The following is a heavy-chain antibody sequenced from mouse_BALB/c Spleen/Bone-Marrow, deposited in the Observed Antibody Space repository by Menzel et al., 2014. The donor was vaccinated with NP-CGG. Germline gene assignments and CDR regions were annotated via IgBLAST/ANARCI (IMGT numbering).Heavy chain of an antibody. J-gene: IGHJ2*01. Sequence: DVQLVESGGGLVKPGGSLKLSCAASGFTFSSNGMSWVRQTPEKRLEWVATISGGGNYTYYPDSVKGRFTISRDNAKNNLYLQMSSLRSEDTALYYCARNYYGYDGHFDYWGQGTTRTVSS. CDR3: ARNYYGYDGHFDY. V-gene: IGHV5-9-2*01. D-gene: IGHD2-2*01. CDR1: GFTFSSNG. CDR2: ISGGGNYT.